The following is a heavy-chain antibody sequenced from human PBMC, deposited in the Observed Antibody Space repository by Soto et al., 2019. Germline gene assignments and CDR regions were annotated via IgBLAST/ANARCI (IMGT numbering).Heavy chain of an antibody. CDR2: MYYNGNI. CDR1: GGSISNYY. V-gene: IGHV4-59*01. D-gene: IGHD3-16*01. J-gene: IGHJ5*02. CDR3: ASGGNWFDP. Sequence: SETLSLTCNVSGGSISNYYWTWVRQSPEKGLEWIGYMYYNGNINYNPSLKSRVTISIDTSKNQFSLTLKSVAAADTAVYYCASGGNWFDPWGQGVLVTVSS.